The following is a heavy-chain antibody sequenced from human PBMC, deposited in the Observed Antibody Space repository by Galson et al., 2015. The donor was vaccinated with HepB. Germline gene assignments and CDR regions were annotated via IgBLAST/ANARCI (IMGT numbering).Heavy chain of an antibody. J-gene: IGHJ4*02. D-gene: IGHD5-12*01. CDR3: VKNGDMVATIFAY. V-gene: IGHV3-48*02. Sequence: SLRLSCAASGFTFSSSIMNWVRQAPGKGLEWVSYISISSSTIYYADSVKGRFTISRDNAKNSLYLQMNSLRDEDTALYYCVKNGDMVATIFAYWGQGALVTVSS. CDR1: GFTFSSSI. CDR2: ISISSSTI.